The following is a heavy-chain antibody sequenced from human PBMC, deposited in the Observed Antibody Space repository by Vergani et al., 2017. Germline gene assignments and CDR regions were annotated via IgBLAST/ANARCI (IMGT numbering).Heavy chain of an antibody. J-gene: IGHJ4*02. Sequence: QVQLQQSGPGLVKPSQTLSLTCAISGDSVPSNSAAWNWIRQSPSRGLEWLGRTYYRSKWYNDYAVSVKSRITINPDTSKNQFSLQLNSVTPEDTAVYYCARNDGCRELPSPYYFDYWGQGTLVTVSS. CDR3: ARNDGCRELPSPYYFDY. CDR1: GDSVPSNSAA. CDR2: TYYRSKWYN. V-gene: IGHV6-1*01. D-gene: IGHD3-10*01.